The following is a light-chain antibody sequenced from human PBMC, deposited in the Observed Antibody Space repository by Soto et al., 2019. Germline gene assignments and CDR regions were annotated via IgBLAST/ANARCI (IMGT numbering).Light chain of an antibody. CDR1: QSISSSY. Sequence: EIVLPQSPTTLSLAPGERATLSCRASQSISSSYFAWYQQKPGQAPRLLVYGVSSRATDVPDRFSGSGSGTDFTLTISRLEPEDFAVYYCQQYTDSRTFGQGTKVDI. CDR2: GVS. CDR3: QQYTDSRT. V-gene: IGKV3-20*01. J-gene: IGKJ1*01.